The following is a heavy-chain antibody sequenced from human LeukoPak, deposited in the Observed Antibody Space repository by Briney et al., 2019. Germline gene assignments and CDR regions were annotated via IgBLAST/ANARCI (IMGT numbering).Heavy chain of an antibody. D-gene: IGHD1-14*01. CDR1: GGSISSGSYY. CDR2: IYTSGST. CDR3: ARRDHEGLFDY. J-gene: IGHJ4*02. Sequence: SQTLSLTCTVSGGSISSGSYYWSWIRQPAGKGLEWIGRIYTSGSTNYNPSLKSRVTISVDTSKNQFSLKLSSVTAADTAVYYCARRDHEGLFDYWGQGTLVTVSS. V-gene: IGHV4-61*02.